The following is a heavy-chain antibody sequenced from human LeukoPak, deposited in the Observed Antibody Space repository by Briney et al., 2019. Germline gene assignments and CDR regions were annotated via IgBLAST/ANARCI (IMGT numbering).Heavy chain of an antibody. CDR1: GFTFSSYA. V-gene: IGHV3-48*04. Sequence: GGSLRLSCAASGFTFSSYAMSWVRQAPGKGLEWVSYISSSGSTIYYADSVKGRFTISRDNAKNSLYLQMNSPRAEDTAVYYCARDPVAAAQFDYWGQGTLVTVSS. CDR3: ARDPVAAAQFDY. J-gene: IGHJ4*02. D-gene: IGHD6-13*01. CDR2: ISSSGSTI.